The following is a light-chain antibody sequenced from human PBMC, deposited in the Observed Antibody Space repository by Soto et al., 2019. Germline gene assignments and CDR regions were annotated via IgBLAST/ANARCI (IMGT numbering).Light chain of an antibody. CDR3: HRTYNPPPLT. V-gene: IGKV1-39*01. Sequence: DIQMTQSPSSLSASVGDRVTITCRASQTINTYLNWYQQKPGRAPKLLIYAASSLQSGVPSRFSASGSGTDFTLTISSLQPEDFATYYCHRTYNPPPLTFGQGTKVEIK. CDR1: QTINTY. J-gene: IGKJ1*01. CDR2: AAS.